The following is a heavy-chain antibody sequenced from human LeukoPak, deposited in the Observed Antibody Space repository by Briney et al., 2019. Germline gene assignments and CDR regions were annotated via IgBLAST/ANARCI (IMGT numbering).Heavy chain of an antibody. D-gene: IGHD2-21*01. CDR3: ARTPANSDFDY. CDR1: GFTFSSYS. CDR2: IKQDGSEK. Sequence: GGSLRLSCAASGFTFSSYSMNWVRQAPGKGLEWVANIKQDGSEKYYVDSVKGRFTISRDNAKNSLYLQMNSLRAEDTAVYYCARTPANSDFDYWGQGTLVTVSS. V-gene: IGHV3-7*03. J-gene: IGHJ4*02.